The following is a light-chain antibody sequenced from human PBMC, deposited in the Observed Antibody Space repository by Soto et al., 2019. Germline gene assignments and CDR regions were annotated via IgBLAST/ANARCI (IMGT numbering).Light chain of an antibody. CDR2: DAS. V-gene: IGKV1-5*01. J-gene: IGKJ1*01. CDR1: QSISSW. CDR3: LQYKSYSWK. Sequence: DIQMTQSPSTLSASVGDRVTITCRASQSISSWLAWYQQKPGKAPKLLIYDASSLESGVPSRFSGSGSGTEFTLTISSLQPDDFATYYCLQYKSYSWKFGLGTKVDIK.